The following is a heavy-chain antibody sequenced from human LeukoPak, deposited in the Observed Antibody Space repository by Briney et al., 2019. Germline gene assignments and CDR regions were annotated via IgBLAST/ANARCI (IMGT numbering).Heavy chain of an antibody. J-gene: IGHJ5*02. CDR2: IYYSGST. CDR3: ARATPYYDFWSGYYKGSWFDP. D-gene: IGHD3-3*01. CDR1: GGSISSYY. Sequence: SETLSLTCTVSGGSISSYYWSWIRQPPGKGLEWIGYIYYSGSTNYNPSLKSRVTISVDTSKNQFSLKLSSVTAADTAVYYCARATPYYDFWSGYYKGSWFDPWSQGTLVTVSS. V-gene: IGHV4-59*01.